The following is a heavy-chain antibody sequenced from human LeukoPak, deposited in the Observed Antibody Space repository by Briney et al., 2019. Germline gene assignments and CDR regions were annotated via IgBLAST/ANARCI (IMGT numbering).Heavy chain of an antibody. CDR2: FNPNSGGT. J-gene: IGHJ4*02. CDR3: ARGGGKISGVVDY. CDR1: GYTFTGYS. V-gene: IGHV1-2*02. Sequence: GASVKVSCKASGYTFTGYSIHWVRQAPGQGLEWMGWFNPNSGGTNYAQKFQDRVTMTRDTSINTAYMELSRLRFDDTAVYYCARGGGKISGVVDYWGQGTLVTVSS. D-gene: IGHD3-3*01.